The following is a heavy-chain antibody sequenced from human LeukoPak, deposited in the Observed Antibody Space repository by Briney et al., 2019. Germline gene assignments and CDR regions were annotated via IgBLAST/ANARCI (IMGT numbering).Heavy chain of an antibody. CDR2: ISSTGTTI. V-gene: IGHV3-48*03. D-gene: IGHD3-16*01. Sequence: GGSLRLSCAASGFTFSNYEMNWVRQAPGKGLEWVSYISSTGTTIYYPDSVKCRFTISRDNAKNSLYLQLNSLRAEDTAVYYCARRFGAARDDYMDVWGKGTTVTVSS. CDR3: ARRFGAARDDYMDV. J-gene: IGHJ6*03. CDR1: GFTFSNYE.